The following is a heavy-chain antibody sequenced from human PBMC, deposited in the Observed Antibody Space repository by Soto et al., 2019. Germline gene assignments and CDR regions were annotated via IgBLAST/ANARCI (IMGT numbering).Heavy chain of an antibody. V-gene: IGHV1-3*01. CDR3: ARGFDSGKFYAFES. CDR2: INPGNGNT. CDR1: GYTFTSYA. Sequence: GASVKVSCKASGYTFTSYAMHWVRQAPGQRLEWMGWINPGNGNTKYSQRFQGRVTITRDTSASTAYMELSSLRSEDTAVYHCARGFDSGKFYAFESWGQGTQVTVSS. J-gene: IGHJ4*02. D-gene: IGHD1-26*01.